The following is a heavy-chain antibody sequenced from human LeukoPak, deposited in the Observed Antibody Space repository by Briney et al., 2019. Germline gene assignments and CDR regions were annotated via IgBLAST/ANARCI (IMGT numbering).Heavy chain of an antibody. Sequence: PGGSLRLSCAASGFTFSNAWMSWVRQASGKGLEWVGRIKSKTDGRTTDYAAPVKGRFTISRDDSKNTLYLQMNSLKTEDTAVYYCTTDPAMTAFFDYWGQGTLVTVSS. CDR2: IKSKTDGRTT. V-gene: IGHV3-15*01. CDR1: GFTFSNAW. D-gene: IGHD2-2*01. J-gene: IGHJ4*02. CDR3: TTDPAMTAFFDY.